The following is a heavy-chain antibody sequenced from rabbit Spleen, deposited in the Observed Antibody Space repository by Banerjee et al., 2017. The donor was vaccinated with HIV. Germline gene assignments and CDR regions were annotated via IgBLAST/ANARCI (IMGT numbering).Heavy chain of an antibody. D-gene: IGHD1-1*01. V-gene: IGHV1S45*01. CDR2: INAVTGKA. Sequence: QQRLVESGGGLVKPGASLTLTCKASGFSFSNKAVMCWVRQAPGKGLEWIACINAVTGKAVYASWAKGRFTVSKTSSTTVTLKMTRLTAADTATYFCARDTSSSFSSYGMDLWGPGTLVTVS. CDR1: GFSFSNKAV. CDR3: ARDTSSSFSSYGMDL. J-gene: IGHJ6*01.